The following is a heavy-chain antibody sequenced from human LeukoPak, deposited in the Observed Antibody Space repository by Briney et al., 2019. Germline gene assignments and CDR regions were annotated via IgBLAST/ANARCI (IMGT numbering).Heavy chain of an antibody. D-gene: IGHD4-17*01. J-gene: IGHJ4*02. V-gene: IGHV4-30-4*01. CDR2: IYYSGST. CDR3: ARDHTVRGAWDY. Sequence: SQTLSLTCTVSGDSISSGDYYWSWIRQPPGKGLEWIGYIYYSGSTYYNPSLKSRVTISVDTSKNQFSLKLSSVTAADTAVYYCARDHTVRGAWDYWGQGTLVTVSS. CDR1: GDSISSGDYY.